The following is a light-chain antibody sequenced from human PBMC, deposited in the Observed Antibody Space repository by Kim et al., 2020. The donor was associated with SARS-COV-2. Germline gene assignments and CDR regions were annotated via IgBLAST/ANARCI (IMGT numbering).Light chain of an antibody. Sequence: SYELTQPPSVSVSPGQTASISCSGDKLGNKYAYWYQQKPGQSPILVIYQDAKRPSGIPERFSGSNSGNTATLTITGTQAMDEADYYCQAWERSTAIFGG. CDR1: KLGNKY. V-gene: IGLV3-1*01. CDR2: QDA. J-gene: IGLJ2*01. CDR3: QAWERSTAI.